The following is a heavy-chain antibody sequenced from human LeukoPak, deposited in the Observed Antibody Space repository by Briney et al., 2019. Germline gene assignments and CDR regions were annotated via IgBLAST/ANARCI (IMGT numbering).Heavy chain of an antibody. Sequence: SETLSLTCTVSGGSVSSGSYYWSWIRQPPGKGLEWIGYIYYSGSTNYNPSLKSRVTISVDTSKNQFSLKLSSVTAADTAVYYCASSTRQYQLLWIWAFDYWGQRTLVTVSS. J-gene: IGHJ4*02. CDR1: GGSVSSGSYY. D-gene: IGHD2-2*01. V-gene: IGHV4-61*01. CDR2: IYYSGST. CDR3: ASSTRQYQLLWIWAFDY.